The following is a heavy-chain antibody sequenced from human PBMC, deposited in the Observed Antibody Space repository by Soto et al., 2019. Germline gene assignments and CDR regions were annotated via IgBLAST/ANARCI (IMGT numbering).Heavy chain of an antibody. J-gene: IGHJ4*02. CDR1: GGSIYTGGFY. D-gene: IGHD1-26*01. CDR2: IYYTGST. Sequence: PSETLSLTCTVSGGSIYTGGFYWSWIRQLPGKGLEWLGYIYYTGSTQYTPSLKSRLTISTDTSDNQFSLRLTSVTAADTAVYYCATSLVTSRTRVDYWGQGTRVTVSS. V-gene: IGHV4-31*03. CDR3: ATSLVTSRTRVDY.